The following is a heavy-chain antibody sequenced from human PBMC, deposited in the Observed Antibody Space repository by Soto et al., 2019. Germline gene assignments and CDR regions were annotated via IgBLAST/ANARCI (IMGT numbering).Heavy chain of an antibody. J-gene: IGHJ4*02. CDR1: GLTFTDAR. D-gene: IGHD3-3*01. CDR2: IKTKRDGGAR. CDR3: THFYDFWSV. V-gene: IGHV3-15*01. Sequence: RLSCAVSGLTFTDARMSWVRQAPGKGLEWVGRIKTKRDGGARDYAAPVKGRFTISRDDSKDMLYLQMTGLKTEDTGVYYCTHFYDFWSVWGQGTVVTVSS.